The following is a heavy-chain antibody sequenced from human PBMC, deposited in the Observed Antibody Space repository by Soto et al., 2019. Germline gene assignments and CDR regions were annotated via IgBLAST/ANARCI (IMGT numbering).Heavy chain of an antibody. Sequence: QVQLVESGGGVVQPGRSLRLSCAASGFTFSSYGMHWVRQAPGKGLEWVAVIWYDGSNKYYADSVKGRFTISRDNSKNTLYLQMNSLRAEDTAVYYCARDPLPYIVEVPAANWFDPWGQGTLVTVSS. CDR2: IWYDGSNK. CDR1: GFTFSSYG. D-gene: IGHD2-2*01. CDR3: ARDPLPYIVEVPAANWFDP. V-gene: IGHV3-33*01. J-gene: IGHJ5*02.